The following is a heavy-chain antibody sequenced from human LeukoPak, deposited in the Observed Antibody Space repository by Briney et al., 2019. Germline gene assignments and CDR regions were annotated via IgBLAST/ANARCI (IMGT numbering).Heavy chain of an antibody. D-gene: IGHD3-22*01. CDR2: IFYSGST. V-gene: IGHV4-59*08. J-gene: IGHJ3*02. CDR1: GGSISSYY. Sequence: SETLSLACTVSGGSISSYYWSWIRQPPGKGLEWIGNIFYSGSTYYSPSLKSRVTISLDTSRNQFSLKLNSVTAADTAVYYCAKSNGYGLRDIGGQGTMVTVSS. CDR3: AKSNGYGLRDI.